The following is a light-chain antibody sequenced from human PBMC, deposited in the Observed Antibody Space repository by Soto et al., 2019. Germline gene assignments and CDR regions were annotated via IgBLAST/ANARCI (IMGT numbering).Light chain of an antibody. CDR3: QVWDSSGDHHVI. J-gene: IGLJ2*01. CDR2: DDS. Sequence: SYELTQPPSVSVAPGQTARITCGGDNIGSKGVHWYQQRPGQAPVLVVYDDSDRPSGIPERFTGSNSGNTATLTISTVEAGDEAVYYCQVWDSSGDHHVIFGGGAKVTDL. V-gene: IGLV3-21*02. CDR1: NIGSKG.